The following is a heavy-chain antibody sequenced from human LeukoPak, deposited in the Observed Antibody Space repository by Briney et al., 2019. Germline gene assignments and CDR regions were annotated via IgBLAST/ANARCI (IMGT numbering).Heavy chain of an antibody. Sequence: GGSLRLSCVVSEFAFSNYGMHWVRQAPGKGLEWVALTSYDGSTKYYADSVKGRFTISKDNSRNTVYLQMNSLKVEDTATYYCAKPADEHFDYWGQGTLVTVSS. J-gene: IGHJ4*02. V-gene: IGHV3-30*18. CDR1: EFAFSNYG. CDR2: TSYDGSTK. CDR3: AKPADEHFDY.